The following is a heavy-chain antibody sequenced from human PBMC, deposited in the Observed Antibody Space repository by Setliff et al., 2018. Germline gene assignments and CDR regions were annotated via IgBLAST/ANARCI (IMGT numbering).Heavy chain of an antibody. V-gene: IGHV4-38-2*01. Sequence: SETLSLTCAVSGYSISSGYYWGWIRQPPGKGLEWIGSIYSGSTYYNPSLKSRVTISVDTSKNQFSLKLSSVTAADTAVYYCARGAGYSSSWYNYYYGMDVWGQGTTVTVSS. J-gene: IGHJ6*02. CDR2: IYSGST. CDR1: GYSISSGYY. CDR3: ARGAGYSSSWYNYYYGMDV. D-gene: IGHD6-13*01.